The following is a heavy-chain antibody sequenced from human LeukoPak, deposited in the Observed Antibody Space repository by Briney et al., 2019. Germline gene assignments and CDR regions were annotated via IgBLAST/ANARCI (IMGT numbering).Heavy chain of an antibody. D-gene: IGHD6-19*01. CDR3: ARYLYSSGWYGAFDI. Sequence: PSETLSLTCTVSGGSISSYYWSWIRQPAGKGLEWIGRIYTSGSTNYSPSLKSRVTMSVDTSKNQFSLKLSSVTAADTAVYFCARYLYSSGWYGAFDIWGQGTMVTVSS. CDR2: IYTSGST. J-gene: IGHJ3*02. V-gene: IGHV4-4*07. CDR1: GGSISSYY.